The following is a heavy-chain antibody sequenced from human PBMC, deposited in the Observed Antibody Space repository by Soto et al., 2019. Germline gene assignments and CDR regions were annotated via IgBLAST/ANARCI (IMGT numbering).Heavy chain of an antibody. CDR3: ARDRGYTYGYWGWFDP. J-gene: IGHJ5*02. CDR1: GYTFTDSA. CDR2: INAGNGDT. V-gene: IGHV1-3*05. Sequence: QVHFVQSGAEEKKPGASVKVSCKASGYTFTDSAIHWVRQAPGQRLEWMGWINAGNGDTKYSQKFQGRVTITRDTSANTAYMEVSSPTSEDTAEYYCARDRGYTYGYWGWFDPWGPGTLVTVSS. D-gene: IGHD5-18*01.